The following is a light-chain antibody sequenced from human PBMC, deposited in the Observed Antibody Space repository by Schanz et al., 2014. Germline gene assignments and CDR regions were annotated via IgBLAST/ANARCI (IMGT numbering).Light chain of an antibody. CDR3: SSYTGSSTQV. J-gene: IGLJ3*02. CDR2: DVS. V-gene: IGLV2-14*03. CDR1: SSDVGDYNS. Sequence: QSALTQPASVSGSPGQSITISCTGTSSDVGDYNSVSWYQQHPGKAPKLMIYDVSNRPSGVSYRFSGSKSGNTASLTISGIQAEDEADYYCSSYTGSSTQVFGGGTKLTVL.